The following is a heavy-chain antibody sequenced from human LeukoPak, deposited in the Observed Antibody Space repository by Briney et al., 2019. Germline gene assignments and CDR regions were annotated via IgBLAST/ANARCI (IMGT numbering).Heavy chain of an antibody. J-gene: IGHJ3*02. Sequence: GGSLRLSCAASGFTFSSCEMNWVRQAPGKGLEWVSYISSSSVTKLYADSVKGRFTISRDNSKNSLYLQMNSLSAEDTAIYYCARGGSTGYNYNAFDIWGQGTMVTVSS. CDR3: ARGGSTGYNYNAFDI. D-gene: IGHD3-22*01. V-gene: IGHV3-48*03. CDR2: ISSSSVTK. CDR1: GFTFSSCE.